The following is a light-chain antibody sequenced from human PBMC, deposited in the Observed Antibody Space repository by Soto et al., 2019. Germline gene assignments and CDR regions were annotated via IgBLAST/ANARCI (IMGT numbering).Light chain of an antibody. CDR3: QQRFTTPLT. Sequence: DIQMTQSPSSLSASVGDRVTITCRASESISNYLNWFQQKPGKAPKLLMYAASSLQSGVPSRFSGSGSGTDFTLSISSLQPEDFAIYYCQQRFTTPLTFGGGTKVDIK. J-gene: IGKJ4*01. CDR2: AAS. V-gene: IGKV1-39*01. CDR1: ESISNY.